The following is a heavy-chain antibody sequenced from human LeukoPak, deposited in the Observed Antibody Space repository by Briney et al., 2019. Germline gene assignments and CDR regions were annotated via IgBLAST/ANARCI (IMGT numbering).Heavy chain of an antibody. CDR3: STLVTR. Sequence: GGSLRGSCAASGFTFSNAWMNWVRQAPGKGLEWVGRIKDKTDGGTTDYAAPVKGRFTISRDDSKNTLFLQMNSLRTEDTAVYYCSTLVTRWGQGTLVTVSS. V-gene: IGHV3-15*07. CDR2: IKDKTDGGTT. J-gene: IGHJ1*01. CDR1: GFTFSNAW. D-gene: IGHD2-15*01.